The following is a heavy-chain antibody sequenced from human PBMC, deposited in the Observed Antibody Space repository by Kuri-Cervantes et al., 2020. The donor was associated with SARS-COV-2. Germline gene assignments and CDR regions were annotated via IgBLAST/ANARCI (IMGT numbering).Heavy chain of an antibody. CDR1: GYSISSGYY. Sequence: SETLSLTCTVSGYSISSGYYWSWIRQPPGKGLEWIGSIYHSGSTYYNPSLKSRVTISVDTSKNQFSLKLSSVTAADTAVYYCAREGGSRYHDAFDIWGQGTMVTVSS. D-gene: IGHD2-15*01. CDR2: IYHSGST. V-gene: IGHV4-38-2*02. CDR3: AREGGSRYHDAFDI. J-gene: IGHJ3*02.